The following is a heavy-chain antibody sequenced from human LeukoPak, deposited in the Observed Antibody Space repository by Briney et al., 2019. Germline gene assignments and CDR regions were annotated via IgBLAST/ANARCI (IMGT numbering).Heavy chain of an antibody. V-gene: IGHV3-53*01. Sequence: GSLRLSCAASGLFVSSNFMSWVRPAPGKGLEWVSVIYSGGKTFYADSVKGRFTVSRDNSMNTLSLQMSSLRAEDTAVYYCARGVDRWNYFDYWGHGTLVTVSS. D-gene: IGHD4-23*01. CDR3: ARGVDRWNYFDY. CDR1: GLFVSSNF. J-gene: IGHJ4*01. CDR2: IYSGGKT.